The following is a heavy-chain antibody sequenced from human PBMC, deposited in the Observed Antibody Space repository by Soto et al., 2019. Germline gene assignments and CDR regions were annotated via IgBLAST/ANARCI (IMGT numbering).Heavy chain of an antibody. CDR3: ARGHGMDV. CDR1: GFTFRTFG. Sequence: GGSLRLSCAASGFTFRTFGMNWVRQAPGKGLEWVSFISGSGSNIYYADSVKGRFTIPRDNARNSLFLQMNSLRAEDTAVFYCARGHGMDVWGQGTTVTVSS. J-gene: IGHJ6*02. V-gene: IGHV3-21*01. CDR2: ISGSGSNI.